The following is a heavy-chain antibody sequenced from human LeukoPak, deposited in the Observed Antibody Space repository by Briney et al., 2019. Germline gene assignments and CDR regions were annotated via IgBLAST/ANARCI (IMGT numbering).Heavy chain of an antibody. V-gene: IGHV1-8*01. CDR3: GAVTITTNPDY. Sequence: ASVKVSCKASGYTFTTYDINWVRQATGQGLEWVGWMSPNTGNTGYARKFQGRVTMTRNTSISTAYMELSSLTSEDTAVYYCGAVTITTNPDYWGQGTLVTVSS. CDR2: MSPNTGNT. J-gene: IGHJ4*02. D-gene: IGHD6-19*01. CDR1: GYTFTTYD.